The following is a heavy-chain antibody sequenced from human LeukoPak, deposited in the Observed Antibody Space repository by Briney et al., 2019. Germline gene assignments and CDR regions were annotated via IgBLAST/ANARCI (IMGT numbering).Heavy chain of an antibody. CDR3: AIQGLYDSSDFWPFQH. V-gene: IGHV3-11*06. D-gene: IGHD3-22*01. Sequence: GGSLRLSCAASGFIFSDYYMGWIRQTPGKGLEWLSYISSSSGYKNYADSLKGRFTISRDNAKNSVYLQMNSLSAEDTAVYYCAIQGLYDSSDFWPFQHWGQGTLVTVSS. J-gene: IGHJ1*01. CDR2: ISSSSGYK. CDR1: GFIFSDYY.